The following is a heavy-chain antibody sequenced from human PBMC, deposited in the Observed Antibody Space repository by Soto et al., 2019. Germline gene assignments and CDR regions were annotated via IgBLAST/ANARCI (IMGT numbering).Heavy chain of an antibody. J-gene: IGHJ4*02. CDR2: IYYSGST. CDR1: GGSISSGGYY. V-gene: IGHV4-31*03. CDR3: ARGDISRSWDTPAHYFDY. D-gene: IGHD6-13*01. Sequence: SETLSLTCTVSGGSISSGGYYWSWIRQHPGKGLEWIGYIYYSGSTYYNPSLKSRVTISVDTSKNQFSLKLSSVTAADTAVYYCARGDISRSWDTPAHYFDYWGQGTLVTVS.